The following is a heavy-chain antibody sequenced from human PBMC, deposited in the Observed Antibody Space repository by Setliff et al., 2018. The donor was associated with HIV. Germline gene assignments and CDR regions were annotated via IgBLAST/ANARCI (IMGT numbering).Heavy chain of an antibody. CDR1: GFTFTISW. J-gene: IGHJ3*02. D-gene: IGHD3-22*01. CDR2: INPDGSHR. V-gene: IGHV3-7*03. Sequence: GSLRLSCAASGFTFTISWMNWVRQAPGKGLEWVANINPDGSHRDYVDSVKGRFTISRDNAKNSLYLQMNSLRAEDTAVYYCAVVVDRDDAFDIWGQGTMVTVS. CDR3: AVVVDRDDAFDI.